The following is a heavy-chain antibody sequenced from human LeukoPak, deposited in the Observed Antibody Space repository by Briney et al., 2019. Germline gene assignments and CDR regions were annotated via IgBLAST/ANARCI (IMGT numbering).Heavy chain of an antibody. D-gene: IGHD3-9*01. V-gene: IGHV1-8*02. Sequence: ASVKVSCKASGYTFTSYDINWVRQATGQGLEWMGWMNPNSGNTGYAQKFQGRVTMTRDMSTSTVYMELSSLRSEDTAVYYCARGGVLRYFDWLLSTNQEGTIDYWGQGTLVTVSS. CDR3: ARGGVLRYFDWLLSTNQEGTIDY. CDR1: GYTFTSYD. CDR2: MNPNSGNT. J-gene: IGHJ4*02.